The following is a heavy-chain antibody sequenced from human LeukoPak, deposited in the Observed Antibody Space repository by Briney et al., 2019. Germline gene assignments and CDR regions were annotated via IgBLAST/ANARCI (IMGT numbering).Heavy chain of an antibody. CDR3: ARASLSEIIAAEAFFDS. CDR2: ISGSSTYI. Sequence: GESLRLSCAASGFAFSSYSMNWVRQAPGKGLEWVSSISGSSTYIYSANSLKGRFSISRDNAKNSLYLQMNSLRAEDTAVYFCARASLSEIIAAEAFFDSWGQGTLVTVSS. V-gene: IGHV3-21*01. J-gene: IGHJ4*02. CDR1: GFAFSSYS. D-gene: IGHD6-13*01.